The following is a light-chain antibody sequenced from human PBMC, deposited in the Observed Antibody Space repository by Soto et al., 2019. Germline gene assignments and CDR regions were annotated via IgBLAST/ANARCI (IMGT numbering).Light chain of an antibody. CDR2: TAT. J-gene: IGKJ1*01. Sequence: DIQMTQSPSSMSASVGDRVTITCRASQDISSWLAWYQQKPGKAPKLLIYTATNLQSGVPSRFSGSGSGTDFTLTINSLQPEDFATYFCQQCNTFPWTFGQRTKVDIK. V-gene: IGKV1D-12*01. CDR3: QQCNTFPWT. CDR1: QDISSW.